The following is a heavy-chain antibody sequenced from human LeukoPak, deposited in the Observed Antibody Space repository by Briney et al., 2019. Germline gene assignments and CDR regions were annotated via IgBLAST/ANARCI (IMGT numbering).Heavy chain of an antibody. CDR2: IYGGGST. V-gene: IGHV3-53*01. CDR3: TRDRGGTVDY. J-gene: IGHJ4*02. Sequence: GGSLRLSCAASVFTVISNYISSVRQAPGKGLGWVSVIYGGGSTYYADSVQGRFAISTDNSKNTLYFQMKSLGAEATTGPYCTRDRGGTVDYWGQGILVTVSS. D-gene: IGHD2-15*01. CDR1: VFTVISNY.